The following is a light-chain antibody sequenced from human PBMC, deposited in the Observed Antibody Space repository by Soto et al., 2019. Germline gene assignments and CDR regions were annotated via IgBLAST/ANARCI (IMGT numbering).Light chain of an antibody. CDR2: GAS. Sequence: EIVLTQSLDTLSLSTGERATLSCRASKSFSRSCLAWYQQIPGQPPRLLIYGASTRATGIPARFSGSGSGTEFTLTISILQSEDFAVYYCQQYNNWPRTFGQGTKVDIK. CDR1: KSFSRS. CDR3: QQYNNWPRT. J-gene: IGKJ1*01. V-gene: IGKV3-15*01.